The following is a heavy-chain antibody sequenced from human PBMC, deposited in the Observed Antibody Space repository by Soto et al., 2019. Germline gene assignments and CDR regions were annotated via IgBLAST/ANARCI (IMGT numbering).Heavy chain of an antibody. Sequence: QPQLVQSGAEVKKPGASVTVSCKASGYTFTSYGISWVRHAPGQGLEWMGWVSAYNGDTNYAQNFQGRVTMTTDTSTSTAYMDLRSLRSDDTATYYCARDRGYCAYGVCFRYDYWGQGTLVTVSS. CDR2: VSAYNGDT. D-gene: IGHD2-8*01. CDR3: ARDRGYCAYGVCFRYDY. J-gene: IGHJ4*02. V-gene: IGHV1-18*01. CDR1: GYTFTSYG.